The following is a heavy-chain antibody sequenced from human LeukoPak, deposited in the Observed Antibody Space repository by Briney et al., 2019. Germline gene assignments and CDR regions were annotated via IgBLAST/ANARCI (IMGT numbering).Heavy chain of an antibody. CDR1: GGSISSSSYY. CDR2: IYYSGST. J-gene: IGHJ6*03. CDR3: ATLVFGYYMDV. D-gene: IGHD3-10*02. Sequence: SETLSLTCTVSGGSISSSSYYWGWIRQPPGKGLEWIGSIYYSGSTYYNPSLKSRVTISVDTSKNQFSLNLTSMTAADTAVYYCATLVFGYYMDVWGKGTTVIVSS. V-gene: IGHV4-39*01.